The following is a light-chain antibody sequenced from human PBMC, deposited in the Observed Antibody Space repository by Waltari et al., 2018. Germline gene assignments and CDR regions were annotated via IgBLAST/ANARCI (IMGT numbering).Light chain of an antibody. CDR2: KAS. J-gene: IGKJ1*01. Sequence: DIQMTQSPSTLSSSLGDTVTITCRASQSISSWLAWYQQKPGKAPKLLIYKASSLQSGVPSRFSGSGSGTEFTLTISGLQPDDFATYYCQQYNSYSPWTFGQGTKVEIK. CDR3: QQYNSYSPWT. CDR1: QSISSW. V-gene: IGKV1-5*03.